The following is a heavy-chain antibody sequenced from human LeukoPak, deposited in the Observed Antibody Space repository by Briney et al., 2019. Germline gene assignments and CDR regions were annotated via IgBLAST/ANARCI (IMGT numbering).Heavy chain of an antibody. Sequence: PGGSLRLSCAASGFTYSNYAMTWVRQAPGKGLEWVSSISSGGHSTYYAGSVKGRFTISRDNSKNTLYLQMNSLRAEDTAVYYCAKGAGQWLVPSEYFQNWGQGTLVTVSS. D-gene: IGHD6-19*01. CDR2: ISSGGHST. J-gene: IGHJ1*01. V-gene: IGHV3-23*01. CDR1: GFTYSNYA. CDR3: AKGAGQWLVPSEYFQN.